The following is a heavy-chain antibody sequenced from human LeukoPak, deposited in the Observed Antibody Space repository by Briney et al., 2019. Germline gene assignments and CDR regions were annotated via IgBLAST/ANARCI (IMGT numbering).Heavy chain of an antibody. CDR3: AKADGSWTYDP. Sequence: GGSLRLSCAASGFTFSSYAMSWVRQAPGKGLEWVSAISASGGSTHYADSVKGRFTISRDNPKNTLFLQMNSLRAEDTAVYYCAKADGSWTYDPWGQGTLVTVSS. V-gene: IGHV3-23*01. CDR1: GFTFSSYA. CDR2: ISASGGST. J-gene: IGHJ5*02. D-gene: IGHD5-24*01.